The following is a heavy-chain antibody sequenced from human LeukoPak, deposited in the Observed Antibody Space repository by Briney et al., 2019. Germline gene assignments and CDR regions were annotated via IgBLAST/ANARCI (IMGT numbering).Heavy chain of an antibody. CDR3: TRPRITMVRGVIISYGMDV. Sequence: GASVKVSCKASGYTFTSYGISWVRQAPGQGLEWMGWISAYNGNTNYAQKLQGRVTMTTDTSTSPAYMELRSLRSDDTAVYYCTRPRITMVRGVIISYGMDVWGQGTTVTVSS. D-gene: IGHD3-10*01. CDR2: ISAYNGNT. J-gene: IGHJ6*02. CDR1: GYTFTSYG. V-gene: IGHV1-18*01.